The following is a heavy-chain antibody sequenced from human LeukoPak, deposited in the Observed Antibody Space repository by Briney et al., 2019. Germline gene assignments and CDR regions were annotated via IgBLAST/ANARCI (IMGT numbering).Heavy chain of an antibody. CDR3: ANPWYYYGSGSY. D-gene: IGHD3-10*01. J-gene: IGHJ4*02. CDR2: ISGSGGST. CDR1: GFTFSSYA. V-gene: IGHV3-23*01. Sequence: GGSLRLSCAASGFTFSSYAMSWVRQAPGRGLEWVSAISGSGGSTCYADSVKGRFTISRDNSKNTLYLQMNSLRAEDTAVYYCANPWYYYGSGSYWGQGTLVTVSS.